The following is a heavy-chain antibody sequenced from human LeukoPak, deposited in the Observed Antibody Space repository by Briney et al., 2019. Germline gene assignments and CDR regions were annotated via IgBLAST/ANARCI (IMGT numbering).Heavy chain of an antibody. CDR3: AKDLGGSVGAPDY. CDR2: IWYDGSNK. J-gene: IGHJ4*02. CDR1: GFTFSSYG. Sequence: GGSLRLSCAASGFTFSSYGMHWVRQAPGKGLEWVAIIWYDGSNKYYADSVEGRFTISRDNSKNTLYLQMNSLRAEDTAVYYCAKDLGGSVGAPDYWGQGTQVTVSS. D-gene: IGHD1-26*01. V-gene: IGHV3-33*06.